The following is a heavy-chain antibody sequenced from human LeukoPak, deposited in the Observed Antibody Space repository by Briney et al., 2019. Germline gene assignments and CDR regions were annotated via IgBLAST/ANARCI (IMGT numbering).Heavy chain of an antibody. CDR3: VRNERTTGDYIRWFDP. CDR2: IYYSGST. D-gene: IGHD4-17*01. CDR1: GGSISSYY. J-gene: IGHJ5*02. V-gene: IGHV4-59*12. Sequence: SETLSLTCTVSGGSISSYYWSWIRQPPGKGLEWIGYIYYSGSTNYNPSLKSRVTIPVDTSKNQFSLRLNSVTAADTAVYYCVRNERTTGDYIRWFDPWGQGTLVTVSS.